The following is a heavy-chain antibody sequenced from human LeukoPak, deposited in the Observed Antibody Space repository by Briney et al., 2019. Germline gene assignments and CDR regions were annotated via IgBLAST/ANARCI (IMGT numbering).Heavy chain of an antibody. J-gene: IGHJ4*02. D-gene: IGHD2-2*01. CDR3: ARDRYCSSASRSRPFFDY. V-gene: IGHV1-2*02. Sequence: ASVKVSCKASTYTFTAYYIHWVRQAPGQGLEWIGWISPNSGVTHYAQKFQGRVAMTRDTSINTAYMELSSLISDDTAVYFCARDRYCSSASRSRPFFDYWGQGTLVTVSS. CDR1: TYTFTAYY. CDR2: ISPNSGVT.